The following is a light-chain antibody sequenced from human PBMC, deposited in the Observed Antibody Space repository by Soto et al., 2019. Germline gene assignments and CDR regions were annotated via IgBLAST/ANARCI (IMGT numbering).Light chain of an antibody. CDR3: QQYNSYST. CDR1: QSISSW. CDR2: DAS. J-gene: IGKJ1*01. V-gene: IGKV1-5*01. Sequence: DIQMTHSPSTLSASVGDRVTITCRASQSISSWLAWYQQKPGKAPKLLIYDASSLQSGVPSRFSGSGSGTEFTLTISSLQPDDFATYYYQQYNSYSTFGQGTKVEIK.